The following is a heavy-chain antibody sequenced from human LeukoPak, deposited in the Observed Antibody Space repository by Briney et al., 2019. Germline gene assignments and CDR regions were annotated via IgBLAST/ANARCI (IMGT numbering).Heavy chain of an antibody. CDR3: ARERIERYTYASSDFDY. Sequence: SETLSLTCTVSGYSISSDYYWGWIRQPPGKGLEWIASVSHSGSAYYNPSLKSRVTISVDTSKNQFSLKVTSVTAADTALYYCARERIERYTYASSDFDYWGRGTLVTVSS. V-gene: IGHV4-38-2*02. CDR2: VSHSGSA. J-gene: IGHJ4*02. D-gene: IGHD5-18*01. CDR1: GYSISSDYY.